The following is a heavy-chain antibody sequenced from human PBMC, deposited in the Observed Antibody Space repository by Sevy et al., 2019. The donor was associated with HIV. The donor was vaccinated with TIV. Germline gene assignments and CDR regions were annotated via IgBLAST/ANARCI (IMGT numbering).Heavy chain of an antibody. CDR1: GFTFGDYY. V-gene: IGHV3-11*06. Sequence: GGSLRLSCVGSGFTFGDYYISWIRQAPGKGLECVAYISSRSSFTNYTDSVKGRFTISRDNAKNEVFLQMNSLRAEDTGVYYCARGAYDVWGQGTTVTVSS. J-gene: IGHJ3*01. CDR3: ARGAYDV. CDR2: ISSRSSFT.